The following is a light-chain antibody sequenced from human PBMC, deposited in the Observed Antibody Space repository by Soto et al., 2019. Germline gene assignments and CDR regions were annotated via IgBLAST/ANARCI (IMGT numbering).Light chain of an antibody. Sequence: IQMTQAPSALSASVGERVKINCRASQSISTWLAWYQQKPGKAPKVLIYDASSLESGVSSRFSGSGSGPQFTLTFSSLQPEDVASYYFQQLNSYPLAFGGGTKVDIK. CDR2: DAS. J-gene: IGKJ4*02. V-gene: IGKV1-5*01. CDR3: QQLNSYPLA. CDR1: QSISTW.